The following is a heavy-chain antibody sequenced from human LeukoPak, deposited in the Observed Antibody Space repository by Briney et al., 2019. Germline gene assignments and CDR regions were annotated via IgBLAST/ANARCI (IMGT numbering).Heavy chain of an antibody. CDR1: GGTFSSYA. CDR3: ARGKNMVYGVVGLNWFDP. D-gene: IGHD3-3*01. CDR2: IIPIFGTA. J-gene: IGHJ5*02. Sequence: ASVNVSCKASGGTFSSYAISWVRQAPGQGLEWMGGIIPIFGTANYAQKFQGRVTITTDESTSTAYMELSSLRSEDTAVYDCARGKNMVYGVVGLNWFDPWGQGTLVTVSS. V-gene: IGHV1-69*05.